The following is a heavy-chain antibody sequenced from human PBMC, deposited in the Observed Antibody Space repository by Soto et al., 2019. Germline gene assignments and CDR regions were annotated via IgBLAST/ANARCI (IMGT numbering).Heavy chain of an antibody. D-gene: IGHD3-9*01. CDR1: GGTFSSYA. J-gene: IGHJ5*02. Sequence: RASVKVSCKASGGTFSSYAISWVRQAPGQGLEWMGGIIPIFGTANYAQKFQGRVTITADESTSTAYMELSSLRSEDTAVYYCARVGLYYDILTGYSQNWFDPWGQGTLVTVSS. CDR2: IIPIFGTA. V-gene: IGHV1-69*13. CDR3: ARVGLYYDILTGYSQNWFDP.